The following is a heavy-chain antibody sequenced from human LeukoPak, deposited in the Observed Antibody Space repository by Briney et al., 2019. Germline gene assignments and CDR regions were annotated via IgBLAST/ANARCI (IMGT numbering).Heavy chain of an antibody. Sequence: GRSLRLSCAASGFTFSSYGMHWVRQAPGKGLEWGAVIWYDGSNKYYADSVKGRFTISRDNSKNTLYLQMNSLRAEDTAVYYCARSSYSSSWTGWFDPWGQGTLVTVSS. D-gene: IGHD6-13*01. CDR1: GFTFSSYG. CDR3: ARSSYSSSWTGWFDP. V-gene: IGHV3-33*01. J-gene: IGHJ5*02. CDR2: IWYDGSNK.